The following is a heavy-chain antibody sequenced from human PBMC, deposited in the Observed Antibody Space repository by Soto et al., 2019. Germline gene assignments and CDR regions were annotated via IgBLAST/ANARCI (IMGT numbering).Heavy chain of an antibody. CDR3: ATDVI. V-gene: IGHV1-46*04. CDR1: GYTFTSYY. CDR2: INPSGGST. Sequence: QVQLVQSGAEVKKPGASVKVSCKASGYTFTSYYMHWVRQAPGQGLEWMGIINPSGGSTRYAQKSRGRGTVSGDAYARTVYVELSSLRSGDTAVYYCATDVIWGQGTLVTVSS. J-gene: IGHJ4*02.